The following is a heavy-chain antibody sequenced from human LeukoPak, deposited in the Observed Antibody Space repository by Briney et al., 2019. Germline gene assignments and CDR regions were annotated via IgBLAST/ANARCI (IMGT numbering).Heavy chain of an antibody. CDR2: INGQGDET. Sequence: GGSLRLSCAASGFSFHNYAMHWVRQRPGRGLEWVSFINGQGDETYYGDSVKGRFTVSRDNRKNSLVLQMNSLRTDDTAFYYCAKDLGRTEWELLLGTLTDWGQGTLVTVFS. D-gene: IGHD1-26*01. J-gene: IGHJ1*01. V-gene: IGHV3-43*02. CDR1: GFSFHNYA. CDR3: AKDLGRTEWELLLGTLTD.